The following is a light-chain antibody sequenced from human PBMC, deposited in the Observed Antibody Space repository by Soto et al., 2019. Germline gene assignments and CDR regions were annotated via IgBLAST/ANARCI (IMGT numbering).Light chain of an antibody. V-gene: IGKV3-11*01. J-gene: IGKJ5*01. CDR2: DAS. Sequence: EIVLTQSPGTLSLSPGERATLSCRASQSVSHNYLAWYQQKPGQAPRLLIYDASNRATGVPARFSGSGSGTDFTLSISSLEPEDFAIYYCQERSNWPPITFGQGTRLEIK. CDR3: QERSNWPPIT. CDR1: QSVSHNY.